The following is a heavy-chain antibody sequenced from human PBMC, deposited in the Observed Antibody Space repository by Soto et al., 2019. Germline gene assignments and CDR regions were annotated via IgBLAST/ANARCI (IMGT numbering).Heavy chain of an antibody. CDR1: GFTFGSRA. CDR2: ITDNGGDS. J-gene: IGHJ4*02. Sequence: EVQLLVSGGDLVQPGGSLRLSCVASGFTFGSRAMSWVRQAPGEGLEWVSTITDNGGDSKSADSVRGRFAISRDNSKNILYLQISSLRAEDSAVYYGARGSEDSYPGSRIFDFWGRGTLVTVSS. V-gene: IGHV3-23*01. D-gene: IGHD3-10*01. CDR3: ARGSEDSYPGSRIFDF.